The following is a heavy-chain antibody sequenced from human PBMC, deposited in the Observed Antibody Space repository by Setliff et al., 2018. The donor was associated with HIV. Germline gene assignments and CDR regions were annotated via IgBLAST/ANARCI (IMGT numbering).Heavy chain of an antibody. J-gene: IGHJ5*02. D-gene: IGHD2-21*02. CDR3: ARALRRVTGSEWFDP. Sequence: SETLSLTCTVSGGSISSGGYYWSWIRQHPGKGLEWIRYIYYSGSTYYNPSLKSRVTISVDTSKNQFSLKLSSVTAADTAMYYCARALRRVTGSEWFDPWGQGTLVTV. V-gene: IGHV4-31*03. CDR2: IYYSGST. CDR1: GGSISSGGYY.